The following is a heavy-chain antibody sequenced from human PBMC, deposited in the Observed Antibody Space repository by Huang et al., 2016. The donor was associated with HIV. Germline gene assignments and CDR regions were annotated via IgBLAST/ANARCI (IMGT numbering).Heavy chain of an antibody. CDR3: ARADYHHVWGLERSVVNYGLDV. D-gene: IGHD3-16*01. CDR2: IYHTGRT. Sequence: QVHLQQSGPGLVKPSETLSLTCTVSGASIRDNYWSWIRQAPGKGLEWIGFIYHTGRTYYNPSFKSRVTMSVDRSKSQFSLKVNSVTAGDTAVYYCARADYHHVWGLERSVVNYGLDVWGQGTSVTVSS. J-gene: IGHJ6*02. CDR1: GASIRDNY. V-gene: IGHV4-59*01.